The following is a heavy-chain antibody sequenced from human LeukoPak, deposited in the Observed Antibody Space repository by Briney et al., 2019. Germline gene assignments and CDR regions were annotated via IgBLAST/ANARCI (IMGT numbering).Heavy chain of an antibody. CDR1: GFTFSSYS. CDR3: ARESRDSSSWYLPEYYYYGMDV. Sequence: GGSLRLSCAASGFTFSSYSMNWVRQAPGRGLEWVSSISSSSSYIYYADSVKGRFTISRDNAKNSLYLQMNSLRAEDTAVYYCARESRDSSSWYLPEYYYYGMDVWGQGTTVTVSS. D-gene: IGHD6-13*01. CDR2: ISSSSSYI. J-gene: IGHJ6*02. V-gene: IGHV3-21*01.